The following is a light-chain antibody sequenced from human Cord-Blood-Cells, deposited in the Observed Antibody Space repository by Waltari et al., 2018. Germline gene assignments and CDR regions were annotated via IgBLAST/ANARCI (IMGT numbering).Light chain of an antibody. J-gene: IGLJ2*01. CDR1: SRAVGGYNY. CDR3: CSYAGSYTVV. CDR2: DVS. V-gene: IGLV2-11*01. Sequence: QSALTQPRSVSGSPGQSVTISCTGTSRAVGGYNYVSWYHQHPAKAPKLMIYDVSKRPSGVPDRFSGSKSGNTASLTISGLQAEDEADYYCCSYAGSYTVVFGGGTKLTVL.